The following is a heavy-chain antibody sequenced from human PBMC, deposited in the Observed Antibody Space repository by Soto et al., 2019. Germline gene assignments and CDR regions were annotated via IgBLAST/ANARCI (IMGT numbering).Heavy chain of an antibody. CDR2: IYPGDSDT. CDR1: GYSFTSYW. Sequence: GESLKISCKGSGYSFTSYWIGWVRQMPGKGLEWMGIIYPGDSDTRYSPSFQGQVTISADKSISTACLQWSSLKASDTAMYYCARNEMVGRSLSPYYYYYGMDVWGQGTTVTVSS. D-gene: IGHD2-15*01. CDR3: ARNEMVGRSLSPYYYYYGMDV. J-gene: IGHJ6*02. V-gene: IGHV5-51*01.